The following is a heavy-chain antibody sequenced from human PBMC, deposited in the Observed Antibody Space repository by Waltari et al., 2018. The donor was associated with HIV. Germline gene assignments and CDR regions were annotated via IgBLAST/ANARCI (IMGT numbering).Heavy chain of an antibody. CDR1: GFHFTTYA. Sequence: QVQLVESGGGVVQPGRSLRLSCAASGFHFTTYAMHWVRQAPGKGLEWVALISYHGNTKYYAYSVKGRFSISRDNSKSTLSLQMTSLRVEETAIYYCARMDRGMVVDFWGQGTLVTVSA. CDR3: ARMDRGMVVDF. D-gene: IGHD2-8*01. J-gene: IGHJ4*02. V-gene: IGHV3-30-3*01. CDR2: ISYHGNTK.